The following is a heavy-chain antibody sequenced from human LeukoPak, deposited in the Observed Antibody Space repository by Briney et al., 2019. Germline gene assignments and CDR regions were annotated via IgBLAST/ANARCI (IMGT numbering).Heavy chain of an antibody. V-gene: IGHV1-69*04. D-gene: IGHD5-18*01. CDR3: ARDQGDNSYGYYAIWYAFDV. J-gene: IGHJ3*01. CDR1: GGTFSSYA. CDR2: IVPILGIA. Sequence: SVKVSCKASGGTFSSYAISWVRQAPGQGLEWMGRIVPILGIANYAQEFQGRLIITADKATSSAYMELSSLRSEDTAVYYCARDQGDNSYGYYAIWYAFDVWGQGTMVTVSS.